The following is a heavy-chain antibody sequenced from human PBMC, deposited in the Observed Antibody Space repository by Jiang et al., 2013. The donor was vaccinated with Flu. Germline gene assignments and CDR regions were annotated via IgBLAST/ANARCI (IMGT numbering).Heavy chain of an antibody. Sequence: VQLLESGGGVVQPGGSLRLSCAASGFTFSSYGVHWVRQAPGKGLEWVAFIQYDGSNKYYADSVKGRFTISRDISKNTLNLQMNSLRAEDTAVYYCAKDLDRETGSGSYLRYYYYGMDVWGQGTTVTVSS. CDR2: IQYDGSNK. J-gene: IGHJ6*02. V-gene: IGHV3-30*02. CDR3: AKDLDRETGSGSYLRYYYYGMDV. D-gene: IGHD3-10*01. CDR1: GFTFSSYG.